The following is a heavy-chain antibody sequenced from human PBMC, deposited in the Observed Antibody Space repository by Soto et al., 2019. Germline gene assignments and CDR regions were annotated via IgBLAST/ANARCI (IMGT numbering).Heavy chain of an antibody. CDR3: ARIITDDYIWGSYRPYYYYYYYMDV. D-gene: IGHD3-16*02. J-gene: IGHJ6*03. Sequence: SGPKLGNPTQSLTLTCTFSGFSLSTSGMCVSWIRQPPGKALEWLARIDWDDDKYYSTSLKTRLTISKDTSKNQVVLTMTNMDPVDTATYYCARIITDDYIWGSYRPYYYYYYYMDVWGKGTTVTVSS. CDR1: GFSLSTSGMC. V-gene: IGHV2-70*11. CDR2: IDWDDDK.